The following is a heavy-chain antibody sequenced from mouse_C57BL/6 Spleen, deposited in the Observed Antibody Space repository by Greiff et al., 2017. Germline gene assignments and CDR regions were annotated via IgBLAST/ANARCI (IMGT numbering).Heavy chain of an antibody. CDR3: VGVEVVPVSGSDGDYGYWYLDV. Sequence: EVQLVESGGGLVQPKGSLKLSCAASGFTFNTYAMHWVRQAPGKGLEWVARIRRKSSNYATYYADSVKNRFTISRADSQSMLYLPMNHLKTEDTASYYCVGVEVVPVSGSDGDYGYWYLDVWGTGTTVTVSS. D-gene: IGHD2-13*01. CDR1: GFTFNTYA. J-gene: IGHJ1*03. V-gene: IGHV10-3*01. CDR2: IRRKSSNYAT.